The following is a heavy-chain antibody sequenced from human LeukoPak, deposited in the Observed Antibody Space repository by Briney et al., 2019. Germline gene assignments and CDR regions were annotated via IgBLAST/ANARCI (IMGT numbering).Heavy chain of an antibody. CDR3: ARGVSGSDAFDI. CDR1: GFSFSSYF. Sequence: GGSLRLPCAASGFSFSSYFMNWVRQAPGKGLEWVSSISSSSGYIYYADSVKGRFTISRDNAKNSLYLQMNSLSAEDTAVYYCARGVSGSDAFDIWGQGTMVTVSS. J-gene: IGHJ3*02. D-gene: IGHD3-10*01. V-gene: IGHV3-21*01. CDR2: ISSSSGYI.